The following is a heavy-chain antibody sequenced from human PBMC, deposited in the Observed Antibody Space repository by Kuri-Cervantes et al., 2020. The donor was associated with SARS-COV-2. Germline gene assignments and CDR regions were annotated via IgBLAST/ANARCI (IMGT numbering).Heavy chain of an antibody. J-gene: IGHJ6*03. D-gene: IGHD2-21*01. CDR3: ARAITGIEHTVGLIATYYYYNYMDV. CDR1: GGSSSGYS. Sequence: SQTLSLTCADYGGSSSGYSWSWSRQPPGKGLEWIGEINHSGSTNDNPALKSRVTRSLDTSKRQFVLKLNSVTAANTAVYYCARAITGIEHTVGLIATYYYYNYMDVWGKGTTVTVSS. CDR2: INHSGST. V-gene: IGHV4-34*01.